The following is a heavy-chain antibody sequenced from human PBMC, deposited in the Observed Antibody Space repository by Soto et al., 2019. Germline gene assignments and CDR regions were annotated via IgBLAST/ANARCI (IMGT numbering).Heavy chain of an antibody. CDR1: GGTFSSYA. Sequence: SVKVSCKASGGTFSSYAISWVRQAPGQGLEWMGGIIPIFGTANYAQKFQGRVTITADESTSTAYMELSSLRSEDTAVYYCARGLMDIVLVPAAIPAYYYGMDVWGQGTMVTVSS. J-gene: IGHJ6*02. D-gene: IGHD2-2*03. CDR3: ARGLMDIVLVPAAIPAYYYGMDV. V-gene: IGHV1-69*13. CDR2: IIPIFGTA.